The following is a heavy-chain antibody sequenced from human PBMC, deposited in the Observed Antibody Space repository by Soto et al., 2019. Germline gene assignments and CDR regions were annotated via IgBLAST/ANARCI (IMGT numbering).Heavy chain of an antibody. CDR1: GGSFSGYY. J-gene: IGHJ4*02. Sequence: PSETLSLTCGVYGGSFSGYYCSWIRQPPGKGLEWIGEINHSGSTNYNPPLKSRVTISVDTSKNQFSLKLSSVTAADTAVYYCASSGYSYGFALDYWGQGTLVTAPQ. D-gene: IGHD5-18*01. V-gene: IGHV4-34*01. CDR2: INHSGST. CDR3: ASSGYSYGFALDY.